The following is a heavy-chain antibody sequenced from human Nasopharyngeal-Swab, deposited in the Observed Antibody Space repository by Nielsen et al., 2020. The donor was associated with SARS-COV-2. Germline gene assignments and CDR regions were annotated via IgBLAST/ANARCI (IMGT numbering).Heavy chain of an antibody. Sequence: SVKVSCKASGGTFSSYAISWVRQAPGQGLEWMGRIIPILVIANYAQKFQGRVTITADKSTSTAYMELSSLRSEDTAVYYCARGYSSSWDFDYWGQGTLVTVSS. CDR1: GGTFSSYA. J-gene: IGHJ4*02. CDR3: ARGYSSSWDFDY. V-gene: IGHV1-69*04. D-gene: IGHD6-13*01. CDR2: IIPILVIA.